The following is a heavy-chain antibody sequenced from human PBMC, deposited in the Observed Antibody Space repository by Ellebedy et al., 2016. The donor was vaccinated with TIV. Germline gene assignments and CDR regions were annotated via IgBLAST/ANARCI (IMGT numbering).Heavy chain of an antibody. Sequence: GGSLRLXCVASGFSVSRTCMPWVRQVPGKELQWISIIFSGGDTDYADAVKGRFTISKDNDKNTVYLQKNSPTVEDTAVYYCATREEGYSPAMDVWGKGTTVTVSS. J-gene: IGHJ6*04. CDR1: GFSVSRTC. CDR3: ATREEGYSPAMDV. D-gene: IGHD3-22*01. V-gene: IGHV3-53*01. CDR2: IFSGGDT.